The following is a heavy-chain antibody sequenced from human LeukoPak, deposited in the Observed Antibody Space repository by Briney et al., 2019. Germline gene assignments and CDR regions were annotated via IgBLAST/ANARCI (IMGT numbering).Heavy chain of an antibody. CDR3: AKVGSPGPYYYYMDV. D-gene: IGHD6-13*01. V-gene: IGHV3-30*02. CDR2: IRYDGSNK. CDR1: GFTFSSYG. Sequence: GGSLRLSCAASGFTFSSYGMHWVRQAPGKGLEWVAFIRYDGSNKYYADSVKGRFTISRDNSKNTLYLQMNSLRAEDTAVYYCAKVGSPGPYYYYMDVWGKGTTVTVSS. J-gene: IGHJ6*03.